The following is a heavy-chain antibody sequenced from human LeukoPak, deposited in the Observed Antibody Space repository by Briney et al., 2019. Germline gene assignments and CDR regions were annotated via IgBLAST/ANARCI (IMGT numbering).Heavy chain of an antibody. CDR2: IIPILGIA. CDR1: GGTFSSYV. V-gene: IGHV1-69*04. D-gene: IGHD3-9*01. J-gene: IGHJ4*02. Sequence: ASVKVSCKASGGTFSSYVISWVRQAPGQGLEWMGRIIPILGIANYAQKFQGRVTITADKSTSTAYMELSSLRSEDTAVYYCARDRSGYYDILNPLDYWGQGTLVTVSS. CDR3: ARDRSGYYDILNPLDY.